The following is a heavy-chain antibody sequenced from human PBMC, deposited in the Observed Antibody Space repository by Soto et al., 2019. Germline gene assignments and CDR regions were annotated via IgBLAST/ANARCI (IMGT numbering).Heavy chain of an antibody. J-gene: IGHJ4*02. CDR2: ISGSGGST. D-gene: IGHD3-16*01. CDR1: GFTFSSYW. CDR3: AKDRGPSMDADY. Sequence: GALRLSCAASGFTFSSYWMHWVRQAPGKGLEWVSAISGSGGSTYYADSVKGRFTISRDNSKNTLYLQMDSLRAEDTAVYYCAKDRGPSMDADYWGQGTLVTVSS. V-gene: IGHV3-23*01.